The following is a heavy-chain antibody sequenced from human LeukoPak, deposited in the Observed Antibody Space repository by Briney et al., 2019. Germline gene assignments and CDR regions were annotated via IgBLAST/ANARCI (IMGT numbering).Heavy chain of an antibody. V-gene: IGHV3-23*01. CDR3: AKKNLAAAGPNYFDY. CDR2: ISGDGATT. CDR1: GFTFSTYS. Sequence: GGSLRLSCGPSGFTFSTYSMNWLRQAPGRAVEGVSIISGDGATTDYADSVKGRFTISRDNSRNTLYLQMNSLRVEDTAVYYCAKKNLAAAGPNYFDYWGQRTLVTVSS. J-gene: IGHJ4*02. D-gene: IGHD6-13*01.